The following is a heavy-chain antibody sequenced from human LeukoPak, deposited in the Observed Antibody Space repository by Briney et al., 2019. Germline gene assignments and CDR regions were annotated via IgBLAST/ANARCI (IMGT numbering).Heavy chain of an antibody. CDR1: GFTFSSYW. CDR2: IKQDGSEK. D-gene: IGHD6-13*01. V-gene: IGHV3-7*01. J-gene: IGHJ4*02. Sequence: GGSLRLSCAASGFTFSSYWMSWVRQAPGKGLEWVANIKQDGSEKYYVDSVKGRFTISRDNAKNSLYLQMDSLRAEDTAVYYCARVNWQQLVKGGYYFDYWGQGTLVTVSS. CDR3: ARVNWQQLVKGGYYFDY.